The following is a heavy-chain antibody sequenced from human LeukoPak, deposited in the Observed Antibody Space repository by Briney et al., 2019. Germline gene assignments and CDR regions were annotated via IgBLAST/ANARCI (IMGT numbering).Heavy chain of an antibody. CDR3: TRSQYYGMDV. V-gene: IGHV1-46*02. CDR1: GYTFNRYY. J-gene: IGHJ6*02. CDR2: INPTGGST. Sequence: GASVKVSCKASGYTFNRYYMHWVRQAPGQGLEWMGMINPTGGSTSYAQKFHGRVTMTRDTSTSTVYMELSSLRSEDTAVYYCTRSQYYGMDVWGQGTTVTVSS.